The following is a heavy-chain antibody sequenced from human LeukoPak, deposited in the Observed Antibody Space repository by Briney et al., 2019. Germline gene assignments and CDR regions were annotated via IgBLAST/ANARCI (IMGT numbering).Heavy chain of an antibody. Sequence: SQTLSLTCTVSGGSISSGSYYWSWIRQPAGKGLEWIGRIYTSGSTNYNPSLKSRVTISVDTSKDQFSLKLSSVTAADTAVYYCARGDYYDSSGYPPYYYYGMDVWGQGTTVTVSS. V-gene: IGHV4-61*02. CDR3: ARGDYYDSSGYPPYYYYGMDV. CDR1: GGSISSGSYY. CDR2: IYTSGST. D-gene: IGHD3-22*01. J-gene: IGHJ6*02.